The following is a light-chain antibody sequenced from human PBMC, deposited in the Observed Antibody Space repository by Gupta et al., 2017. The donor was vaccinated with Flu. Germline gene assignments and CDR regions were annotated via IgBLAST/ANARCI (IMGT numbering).Light chain of an antibody. J-gene: IGLJ3*02. V-gene: IGLV8-61*01. CDR1: STSGSTTHY. Sequence: TVTITCGLTSTSGSTTHYPSWFQQTQGQAPRTRSHSTNTRSSGVPERFSGSILENKDGIMITGAQAEDESHYDCVLLVRRVGGVFGGGTKLTVL. CDR3: VLLVRRVGGV. CDR2: STN.